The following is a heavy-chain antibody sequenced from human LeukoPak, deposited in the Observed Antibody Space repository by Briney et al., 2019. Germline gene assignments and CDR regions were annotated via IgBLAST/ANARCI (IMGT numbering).Heavy chain of an antibody. J-gene: IGHJ4*02. Sequence: PGGSLRLSCAASGFTFSTFAMIWVRQPPGEGLEWVSSIFPSGGEIHYADSVRGRFTISRDNSKSTLSLQMNSLRDEDTAIYYCATYRQVLLPFESWGQGTLVTVSS. V-gene: IGHV3-23*01. CDR1: GFTFSTFA. CDR3: ATYRQVLLPFES. CDR2: IFPSGGEI. D-gene: IGHD2-8*02.